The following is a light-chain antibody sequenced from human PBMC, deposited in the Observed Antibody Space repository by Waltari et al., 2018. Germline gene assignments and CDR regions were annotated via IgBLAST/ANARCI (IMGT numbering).Light chain of an antibody. J-gene: IGLJ1*01. CDR1: KLGGKF. CDR2: EDS. Sequence: SYELTQPSSVSVSPGETVSITCSGDKLGGKFVSWYQQRPGQSPVVVIYEDSKRPSGIPGRFSGSNSGNTATLTISGTQAMDEADYYCQTWDSRNAVFGSATKVTVL. V-gene: IGLV3-1*01. CDR3: QTWDSRNAV.